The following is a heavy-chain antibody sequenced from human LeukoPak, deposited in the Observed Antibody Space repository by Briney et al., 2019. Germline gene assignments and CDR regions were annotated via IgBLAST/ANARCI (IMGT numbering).Heavy chain of an antibody. CDR1: GFIFNTYV. D-gene: IGHD5-18*01. V-gene: IGHV3-30*02. CDR3: AKLRGYTAMAYFDY. Sequence: PGGSLRLSCAASGFIFNTYVMHWVRQAPGKGLEWLAFIRYDGSNKNYADSVKGRFTISRDNTKNSLYLQMNSLRAEDTAVYYCAKLRGYTAMAYFDYWGQGTLVTVSS. CDR2: IRYDGSNK. J-gene: IGHJ4*02.